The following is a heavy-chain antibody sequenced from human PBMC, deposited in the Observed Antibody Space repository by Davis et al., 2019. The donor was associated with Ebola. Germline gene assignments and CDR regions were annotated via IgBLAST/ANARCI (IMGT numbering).Heavy chain of an antibody. V-gene: IGHV4-34*01. CDR3: ARRTIFSTFDI. J-gene: IGHJ3*02. Sequence: SETLSLTCAVYGGSFSGYYWSWIRQPPGRGLEWIGSISYSGSTHYNPSLKSRVTMSVGTSKNQFSLRLSSVTAADTAVYYCARRTIFSTFDIWGQGTMVTVSS. CDR1: GGSFSGYY. CDR2: ISYSGST. D-gene: IGHD3-3*01.